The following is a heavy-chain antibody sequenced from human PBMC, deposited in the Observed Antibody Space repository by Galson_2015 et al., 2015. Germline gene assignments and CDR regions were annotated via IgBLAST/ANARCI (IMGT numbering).Heavy chain of an antibody. CDR2: INAGNGNT. CDR1: GYTFTSYA. D-gene: IGHD6-19*01. V-gene: IGHV1-3*01. CDR3: ARAPAGGRPNIAVAARPLDV. Sequence: SVKVSCKASGYTFTSYAMHWVRQAPGQRLEWMGWINAGNGNTKYSQKFQGRVTITRDTSASTAYMELSSLRSEDTAVYYCARAPAGGRPNIAVAARPLDVWGQGTTVTVSS. J-gene: IGHJ6*02.